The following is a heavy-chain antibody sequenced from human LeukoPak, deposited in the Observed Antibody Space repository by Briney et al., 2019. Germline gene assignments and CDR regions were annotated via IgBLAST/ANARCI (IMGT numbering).Heavy chain of an antibody. CDR1: GFTFYDYA. Sequence: GGSLRLSCAASGFTFYDYAMHWVRQAPGKGLEWVSHISGDGGSTYYADSVKGRFTIYRDNSKNSLYLKMKGLRTEGTALYYYAKVAVHYYDSSGFNEGGGYWGQGTLVTVSS. V-gene: IGHV3-43*02. CDR3: AKVAVHYYDSSGFNEGGGY. J-gene: IGHJ4*02. D-gene: IGHD3-22*01. CDR2: ISGDGGST.